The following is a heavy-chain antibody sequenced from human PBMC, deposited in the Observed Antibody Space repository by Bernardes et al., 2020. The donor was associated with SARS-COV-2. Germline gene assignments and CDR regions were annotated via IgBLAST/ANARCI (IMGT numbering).Heavy chain of an antibody. Sequence: SETLSLTCTVSGASIKNHYWSWVRQPAGGGLEYLGHIYSSGATKYNPSLKSRVTLSLDSPKNQLSLNLTSVTAADTAVYYCARDTEGGLGYCSGGSCQYDAFDIWGQGTMVTVSS. CDR1: GASIKNHY. J-gene: IGHJ3*02. D-gene: IGHD2-15*01. CDR3: ARDTEGGLGYCSGGSCQYDAFDI. V-gene: IGHV4-4*07. CDR2: IYSSGAT.